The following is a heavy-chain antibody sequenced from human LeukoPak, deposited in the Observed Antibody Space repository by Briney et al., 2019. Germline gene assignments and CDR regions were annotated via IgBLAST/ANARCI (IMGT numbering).Heavy chain of an antibody. D-gene: IGHD3-10*01. Sequence: SETLSLTCAVYGGSFSGYYWSWIRQPPGKGLEWIGYIYHSGSTYYNPSLKSRVTISVDRSKNQFSLKLSSVTAADTAVYYCASGPEITHKAYFGAWAFDIWGRGTMVTVSS. CDR2: IYHSGST. CDR3: ASGPEITHKAYFGAWAFDI. CDR1: GGSFSGYY. J-gene: IGHJ3*02. V-gene: IGHV4-34*01.